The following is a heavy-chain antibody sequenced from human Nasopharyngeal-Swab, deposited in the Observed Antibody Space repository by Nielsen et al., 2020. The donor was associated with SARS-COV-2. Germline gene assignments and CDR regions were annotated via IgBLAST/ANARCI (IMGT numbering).Heavy chain of an antibody. J-gene: IGHJ4*02. D-gene: IGHD3-3*01. CDR3: ARGIGYHEFWSGYIDY. Sequence: SVKVSCKASGSTFISYYIHWVRQAPGEGLEWMGVISTNGGGARYAQKFQGRVTMTSDASTSTVYMELSSLRSEDTAVYYCARGIGYHEFWSGYIDYWGQGTLVTVSS. CDR2: ISTNGGGA. CDR1: GSTFISYY. V-gene: IGHV1-46*01.